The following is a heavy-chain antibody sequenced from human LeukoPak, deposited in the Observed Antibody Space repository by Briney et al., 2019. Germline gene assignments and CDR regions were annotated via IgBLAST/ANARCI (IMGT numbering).Heavy chain of an antibody. D-gene: IGHD5-24*01. CDR3: ARTGDGYNYYNYYYMDV. CDR1: GGSFSGYY. Sequence: SETLSLTCAVYGGSFSGYYWSWIRQPPGKGLEWIGYIYYSVRTNYNPSLKSRVTISVDMPNNRFSLKMSSVTAADTAVYYCARTGDGYNYYNYYYMDVWGKGTTVTVTS. CDR2: IYYSVRT. V-gene: IGHV4-59*01. J-gene: IGHJ6*03.